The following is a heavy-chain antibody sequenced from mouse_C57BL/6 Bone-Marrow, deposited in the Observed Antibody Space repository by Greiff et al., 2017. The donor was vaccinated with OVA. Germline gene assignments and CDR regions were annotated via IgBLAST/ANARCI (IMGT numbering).Heavy chain of an antibody. CDR1: GYTFTSYG. CDR3: AREGSYDYDGAWFAY. V-gene: IGHV1-81*01. Sequence: VQVVESGAELARPGASVKLSCKASGYTFTSYGISWVKQRTGQGLEWIGEIYPRSGNTYYNEKFKGKATLTADKSSSTAYMELRSLTSEDSAVYFCAREGSYDYDGAWFAYWGQGTLVTVSA. CDR2: IYPRSGNT. D-gene: IGHD2-4*01. J-gene: IGHJ3*01.